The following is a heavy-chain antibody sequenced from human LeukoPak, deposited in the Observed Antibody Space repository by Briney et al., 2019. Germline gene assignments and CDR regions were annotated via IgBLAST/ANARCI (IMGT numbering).Heavy chain of an antibody. V-gene: IGHV3-11*01. J-gene: IGHJ4*02. Sequence: GGSLRLSCAASGFTFSDSYMSWIRQAPGKGLEWVSYISSTGTGTYYTDSVKGRFTISRDNAKKSLYLQMNSLRAEDTAVYYCARLAGSGNYRCLDYWGQGTLVTVSS. CDR3: ARLAGSGNYRCLDY. D-gene: IGHD3-10*01. CDR1: GFTFSDSY. CDR2: ISSTGTGT.